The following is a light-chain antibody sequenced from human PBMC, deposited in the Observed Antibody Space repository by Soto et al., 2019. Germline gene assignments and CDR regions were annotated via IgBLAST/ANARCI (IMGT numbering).Light chain of an antibody. V-gene: IGLV2-14*01. CDR2: DVS. J-gene: IGLJ1*01. Sequence: QSALPQPASVSGSPGQSITISCTGTSSDVGGYNYVSWYRQHPGKAPKLMMYDVSNRPSGVSNRFSGSKSGNTAALTISWLQADDEADYYCSSYTSSSTFYVFGTGTKLTVL. CDR3: SSYTSSSTFYV. CDR1: SSDVGGYNY.